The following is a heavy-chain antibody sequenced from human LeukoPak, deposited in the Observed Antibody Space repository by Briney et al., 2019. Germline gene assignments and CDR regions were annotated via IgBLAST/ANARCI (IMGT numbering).Heavy chain of an antibody. D-gene: IGHD2-2*01. J-gene: IGHJ4*02. CDR2: ISTYNGNT. V-gene: IGHV1-18*01. CDR1: GYTFTNYG. Sequence: GASVKVSCKASGYTFTNYGINWVRQAPGQGLEWMGWISTYNGNTNYAQRLQGRVTMTTDTSTSTAYVELRSLRSDDTAVFYCARGTRPGPLLHLAYWGQGTRVTVSS. CDR3: ARGTRPGPLLHLAY.